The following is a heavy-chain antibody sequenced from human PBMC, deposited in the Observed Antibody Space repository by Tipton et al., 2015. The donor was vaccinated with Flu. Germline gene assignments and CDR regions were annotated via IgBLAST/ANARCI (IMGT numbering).Heavy chain of an antibody. J-gene: IGHJ4*02. CDR1: GGSISSGSFY. CDR3: SREGDDFWCAYEES. V-gene: IGHV4-61*02. D-gene: IGHD3-3*01. Sequence: TLSLTCTVSGGSISSGSFYWSWIRQPAGKGFEWIGRIYTSGSVNYNPSLDSRLTISMDPSRNQFSLRLTSVTAADTAVYYCSREGDDFWCAYEESWGQGIPVTVSS. CDR2: IYTSGSV.